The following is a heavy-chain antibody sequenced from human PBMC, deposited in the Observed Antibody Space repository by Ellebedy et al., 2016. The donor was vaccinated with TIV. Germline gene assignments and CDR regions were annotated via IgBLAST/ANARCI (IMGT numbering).Heavy chain of an antibody. J-gene: IGHJ4*02. V-gene: IGHV4-59*08. D-gene: IGHD3-22*01. CDR1: GGSISSYC. CDR2: IYYSGST. CDR3: ASHYYYDSSGYIRGGYYFDY. Sequence: SETLSLTCTVSGGSISSYCWSWIRQPPGKGLEWIGYIYYSGSTNYNPSLKSRVTISVDTSKNQFSLKLSSVTAADTAVYYCASHYYYDSSGYIRGGYYFDYWGQGTLVTVSS.